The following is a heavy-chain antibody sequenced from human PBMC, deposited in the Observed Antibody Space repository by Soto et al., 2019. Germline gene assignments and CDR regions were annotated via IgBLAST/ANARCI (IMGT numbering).Heavy chain of an antibody. CDR1: GGTFSSYA. V-gene: IGHV1-69*13. J-gene: IGHJ6*02. CDR2: IIPIFGTA. D-gene: IGHD6-19*01. CDR3: ARDRIAVAGYFYYGMDV. Sequence: SVKVSCKASGGTFSSYAISWVRQAPGQGLEWMGGIIPIFGTANYAQKFQGRVTITADEPTSTAYMELSSLRSEDTAVYYCARDRIAVAGYFYYGMDVWGQGTTLTVS.